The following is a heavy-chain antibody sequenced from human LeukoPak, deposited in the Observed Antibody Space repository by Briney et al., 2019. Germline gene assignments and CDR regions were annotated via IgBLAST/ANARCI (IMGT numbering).Heavy chain of an antibody. CDR2: IIPIFGTA. CDR1: GGTFSSYA. V-gene: IGHV1-69*13. CDR3: ARSHLPYDFWSGYLYYYGMDV. J-gene: IGHJ6*02. D-gene: IGHD3-3*01. Sequence: GASVTVSCKASGGTFSSYAISWVRQAPGQGLEWMGGIIPIFGTANYAQKFQGRVTITADESTSTAYMELSSLRSEDTAVYYCARSHLPYDFWSGYLYYYGMDVWGQGTTVTVSS.